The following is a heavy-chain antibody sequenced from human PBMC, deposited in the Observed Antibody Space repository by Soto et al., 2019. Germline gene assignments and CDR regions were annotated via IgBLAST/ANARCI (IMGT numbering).Heavy chain of an antibody. CDR2: INPNSGGT. D-gene: IGHD2-2*01. V-gene: IGHV1-2*04. CDR3: ARARGDIVVVPAATRNYGMDV. CDR1: GYTFTGYY. Sequence: QVQLVQSGAGVKKPGASVKVSCKASGYTFTGYYMHWVRQAPGQGLEWMGWINPNSGGTNYAQKFQGWVTMTRDTSISTAYMELSRLRSDDTAVYYCARARGDIVVVPAATRNYGMDVWGQGTTVTVSS. J-gene: IGHJ6*02.